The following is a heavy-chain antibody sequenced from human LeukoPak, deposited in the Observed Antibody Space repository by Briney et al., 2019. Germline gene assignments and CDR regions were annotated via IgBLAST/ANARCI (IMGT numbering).Heavy chain of an antibody. CDR3: ARGFSYYYMDV. CDR1: GGSFSGYY. CDR2: INHSGST. V-gene: IGHV4-34*01. Sequence: SETLSLACAVYGGSFSGYYWSWIRQPPGKGLEWIGEINHSGSTNYNPSLKSRVTISVDKSKNQFSLKLSSVTAADTAVYYCARGFSYYYMDVWGKGTTVTVSS. J-gene: IGHJ6*03.